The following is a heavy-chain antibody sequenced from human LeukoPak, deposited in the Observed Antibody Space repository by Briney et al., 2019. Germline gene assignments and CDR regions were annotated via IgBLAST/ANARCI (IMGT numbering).Heavy chain of an antibody. V-gene: IGHV1-18*01. Sequence: ASVKVSCKASGYTFTSYCINWVRQAPGQGLEWMGWISAYNGNTNYAQKFQGRVTMTTDTSTSTAYMELRSLRSDDTAVYYCAIQRGPYLGAYYCYMHGWGKGTTVTVSS. CDR2: ISAYNGNT. CDR3: AIQRGPYLGAYYCYMHG. J-gene: IGHJ6*03. D-gene: IGHD3-16*01. CDR1: GYTFTSYC.